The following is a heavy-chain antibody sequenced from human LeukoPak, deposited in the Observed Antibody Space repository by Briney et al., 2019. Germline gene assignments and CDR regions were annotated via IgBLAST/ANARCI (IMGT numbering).Heavy chain of an antibody. Sequence: GGSLRLSCTGPGFTFGDYAVSWVRQAPGKGLEWVSGIRGSGGSTNYADSVKGRFTISRDNSKNTLYLQMNSLRAEDTAVYYCAKRGIAVTDSVDYWGQGILVTVSS. CDR3: AKRGIAVTDSVDY. D-gene: IGHD6-19*01. V-gene: IGHV3-23*01. CDR1: GFTFGDYA. J-gene: IGHJ4*02. CDR2: IRGSGGST.